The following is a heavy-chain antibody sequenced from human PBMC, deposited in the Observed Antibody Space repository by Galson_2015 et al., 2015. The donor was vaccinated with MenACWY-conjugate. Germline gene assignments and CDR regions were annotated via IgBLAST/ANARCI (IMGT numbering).Heavy chain of an antibody. V-gene: IGHV3-30*03. Sequence: SLRLSCAASGFTFSSYGMHWVRQAPGKGLEWVAVISYDGSNKYYADSVKGRFTISRDNSKNTLYLQMNSLRAEDTAVYYCARDRRAVVVTATNYSDYWGHGTLGTVSS. J-gene: IGHJ4*01. CDR2: ISYDGSNK. CDR1: GFTFSSYG. D-gene: IGHD2-21*02. CDR3: ARDRRAVVVTATNYSDY.